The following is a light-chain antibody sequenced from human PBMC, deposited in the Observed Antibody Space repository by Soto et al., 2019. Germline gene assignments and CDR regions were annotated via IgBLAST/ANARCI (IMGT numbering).Light chain of an antibody. J-gene: IGKJ1*01. CDR2: KAS. CDR1: QSISTS. V-gene: IGKV1-5*03. Sequence: DIQMTKSPSTLSASVGDRVTITCRASQSISTSLAWYQQKQGKAPKVLFYKASRLESGVPSRFSGSGSGTEFTITISILQPDDVATSDCQHCDSYWTFGQGTKVEIK. CDR3: QHCDSYWT.